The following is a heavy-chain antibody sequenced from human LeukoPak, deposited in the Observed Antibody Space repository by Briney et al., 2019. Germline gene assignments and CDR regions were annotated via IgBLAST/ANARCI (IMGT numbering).Heavy chain of an antibody. CDR3: AKDHYYDSSNYYYGRPNLFDY. J-gene: IGHJ4*02. CDR1: GFTFSIYG. D-gene: IGHD3-22*01. Sequence: GGSLRLFRAASGFTFSIYGVSWVRQPPGEGLEWVSAISGRGGRTYYADSVTGRFTISRDKSTNTLYLQMNGLRAEDTAVYYCAKDHYYDSSNYYYGRPNLFDYWGQGTLVTVSS. CDR2: ISGRGGRT. V-gene: IGHV3-23*01.